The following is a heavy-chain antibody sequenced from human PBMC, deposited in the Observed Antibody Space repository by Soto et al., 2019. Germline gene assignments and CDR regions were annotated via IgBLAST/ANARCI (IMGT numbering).Heavy chain of an antibody. CDR1: GGSFSGYY. J-gene: IGHJ5*02. CDR3: ARAQYYYDSSCYIKSSCFDP. V-gene: IGHV4-34*01. Sequence: QVQLQQWGAGLLKPSETLSLTCAVYGGSFSGYYWSWIRQPPGKGLEWIGEINHSGSTNYNPSLKSRVTISVDTSKNQFSLKLSSVTAADTAVYYCARAQYYYDSSCYIKSSCFDPWGQGTLVTVSS. CDR2: INHSGST. D-gene: IGHD3-22*01.